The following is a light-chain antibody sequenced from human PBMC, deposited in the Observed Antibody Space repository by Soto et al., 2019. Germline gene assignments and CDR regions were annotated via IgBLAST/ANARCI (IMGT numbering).Light chain of an antibody. Sequence: QSVLTQPASVSGSPGQSITVSCTGTSSDIGGSNYISWYQQHPGKALRLIIYDVNNRPSGVSARFSGSKSGNTASLTISGLQAEDEADYYCTSYTRSPLYVFGTGTKVT. V-gene: IGLV2-14*03. CDR1: SSDIGGSNY. CDR2: DVN. J-gene: IGLJ1*01. CDR3: TSYTRSPLYV.